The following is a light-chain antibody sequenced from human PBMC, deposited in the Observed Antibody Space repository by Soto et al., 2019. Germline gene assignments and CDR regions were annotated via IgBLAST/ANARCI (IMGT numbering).Light chain of an antibody. CDR3: QHYKTWPPS. Sequence: EIVMTQSPATLSVSPGERATLSCRASQSIGSTLAWYQQKPGQTPRLLIYDASTRATGIPARFSGIGSGTEFTLIISSLQSEDFAVYHCQHYKTWPPSFGGGTKVDIK. CDR2: DAS. J-gene: IGKJ4*01. CDR1: QSIGST. V-gene: IGKV3-15*01.